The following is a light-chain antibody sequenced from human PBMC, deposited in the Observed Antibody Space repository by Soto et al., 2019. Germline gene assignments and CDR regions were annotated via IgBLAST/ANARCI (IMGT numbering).Light chain of an antibody. CDR1: SSDIGAYNF. J-gene: IGLJ2*01. CDR2: DVN. V-gene: IGLV2-14*03. CDR3: TSWTTSPTMI. Sequence: QSALTQPASVSGSPGQSITISCTGTSSDIGAYNFVSWYQQHPGTAPKLMLYDVNIRPSGVSNRFSGSKSGNTASLTISGLQAEDEADYYCTSWTTSPTMIFGGGTKVTVL.